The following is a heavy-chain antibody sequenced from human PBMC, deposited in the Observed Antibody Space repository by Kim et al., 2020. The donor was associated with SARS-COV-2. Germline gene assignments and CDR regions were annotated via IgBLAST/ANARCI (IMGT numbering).Heavy chain of an antibody. CDR3: XKDVSSGYAWXGETXXNW. Sequence: GGSLRLSCAASGFTFSSYAMSWVRQAPGKGLEWVSAISGSGGSTYYADXXXXXXPTXRDNSKNTLYLXMNSLRAEDTXXXXXXKDVSSGYAWXGETXXNW. CDR2: ISGSGGST. J-gene: IGHJ5*01. CDR1: GFTFSSYA. V-gene: IGHV3-23*01. D-gene: IGHD3-22*01.